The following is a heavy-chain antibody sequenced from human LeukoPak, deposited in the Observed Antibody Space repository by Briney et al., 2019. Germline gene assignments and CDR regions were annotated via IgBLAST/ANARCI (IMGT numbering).Heavy chain of an antibody. D-gene: IGHD5-18*01. CDR1: GFTFSDYY. Sequence: GGSLRLSCAASGFTFSDYYMSWIRQAPGKGLEWVSYISSSGSTIYYADSVKGRFTISRDNAKNSLYLQMNSLRAEDTAVYYCARDAVILEVRGYSYGEDYYYYYMDVWGKGTTVTVSS. V-gene: IGHV3-11*04. J-gene: IGHJ6*03. CDR2: ISSSGSTI. CDR3: ARDAVILEVRGYSYGEDYYYYYMDV.